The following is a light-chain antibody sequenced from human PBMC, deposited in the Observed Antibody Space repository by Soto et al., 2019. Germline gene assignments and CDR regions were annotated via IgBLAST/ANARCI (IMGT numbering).Light chain of an antibody. J-gene: IGKJ2*01. V-gene: IGKV1-5*01. Sequence: DIQMTQSPSTLSASVGDRVTITCRASQSISSWLAWYQQKPGKAPKLLIYDASSLESGVPSRFSGSGSGTELALTISSLQPDDFANNYCQQYNSYSYTFGQGTKLEIK. CDR3: QQYNSYSYT. CDR1: QSISSW. CDR2: DAS.